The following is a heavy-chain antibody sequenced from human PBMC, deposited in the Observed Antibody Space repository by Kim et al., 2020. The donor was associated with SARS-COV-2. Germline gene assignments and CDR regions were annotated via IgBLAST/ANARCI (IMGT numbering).Heavy chain of an antibody. CDR2: IDPSDSYT. CDR1: GYSFTSYW. V-gene: IGHV5-10-1*01. J-gene: IGHJ4*02. D-gene: IGHD6-13*01. CDR3: ARHPYPSSSWPNDY. Sequence: GESLKISCKGSGYSFTSYWISWVRQMPWKGLEWMGRIDPSDSYTNYSPSFQGHVTISADKSISTAYLQWSSLKASDTAMYYCARHPYPSSSWPNDYWGQGTLVTVSS.